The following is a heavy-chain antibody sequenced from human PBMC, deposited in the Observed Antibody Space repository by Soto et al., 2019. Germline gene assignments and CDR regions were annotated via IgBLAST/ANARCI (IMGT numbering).Heavy chain of an antibody. CDR1: GGSISSYY. J-gene: IGHJ4*02. V-gene: IGHV4-59*08. Sequence: PSETLSLTCTVSGGSISSYYWSWIRQPPGKGLEWIGYIYYSGSTNYNPSLKSRVTISVDTSKNQFSLKLSSVTAADTAVYYCARHAVAPDYYDSSGQNFDYWGQGTLVTVSS. CDR2: IYYSGST. CDR3: ARHAVAPDYYDSSGQNFDY. D-gene: IGHD3-22*01.